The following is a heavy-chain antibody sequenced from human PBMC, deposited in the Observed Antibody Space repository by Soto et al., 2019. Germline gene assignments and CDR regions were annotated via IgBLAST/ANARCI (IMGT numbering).Heavy chain of an antibody. CDR1: GGSFSGYY. D-gene: IGHD3-3*01. CDR3: ARGGMRSGYYEPREDGYYYYGMDV. J-gene: IGHJ6*02. V-gene: IGHV4-34*01. CDR2: INHSGST. Sequence: SETLSLTCAVYGGSFSGYYWSWIRQPPGKGLEWIGEINHSGSTNYNPSLKSRVTISVDTSKNQFSLKLSSVTAADTAVYYCARGGMRSGYYEPREDGYYYYGMDVWGQGTTVTVSS.